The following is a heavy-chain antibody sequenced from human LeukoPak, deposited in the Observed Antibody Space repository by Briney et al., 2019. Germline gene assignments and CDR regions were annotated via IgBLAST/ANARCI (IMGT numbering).Heavy chain of an antibody. J-gene: IGHJ5*02. Sequence: GGSLRLSCAASGFTFSTYAMSWVRQAPGKGLEWVSGIRGSGGNTYYADSVKGRFTISRDNSKNTLYLQMNSLRAEDTALYYCARDSSGWYASWFDPWGQGTLVTVSS. D-gene: IGHD6-19*01. CDR3: ARDSSGWYASWFDP. V-gene: IGHV3-23*01. CDR2: IRGSGGNT. CDR1: GFTFSTYA.